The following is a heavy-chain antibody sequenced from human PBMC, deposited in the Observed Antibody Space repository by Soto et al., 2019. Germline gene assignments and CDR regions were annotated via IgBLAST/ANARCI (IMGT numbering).Heavy chain of an antibody. J-gene: IGHJ4*02. V-gene: IGHV3-7*01. CDR1: GFTFSNFW. Sequence: EVQLVESGGGLVQSGGSLRLSCAASGFTFSNFWMSWVRQAPGKGLEWVANINKDGSETNYVDSVKGRFTISRDNAKNSLYLQVTSLRIEDTAGDDCVRQYCGGDCHLDDWRQGTLVTV. CDR3: VRQYCGGDCHLDD. D-gene: IGHD2-21*02. CDR2: INKDGSET.